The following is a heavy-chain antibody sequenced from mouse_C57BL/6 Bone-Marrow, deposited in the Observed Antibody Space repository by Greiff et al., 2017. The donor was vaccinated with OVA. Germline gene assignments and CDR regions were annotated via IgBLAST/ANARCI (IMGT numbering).Heavy chain of an antibody. V-gene: IGHV5-6*01. CDR3: ARPVVATFDY. Sequence: EVKLQESGGDLVKPGGSLKLSCAASGFTFSSYGMSWVRQTPDKRLEWVATISSGGSYTYYPDSVKGRFTISRDNAKNTLYQQMSSLKSEDTAMYYCARPVVATFDYWGQGTTLTVSS. D-gene: IGHD1-1*01. CDR2: ISSGGSYT. CDR1: GFTFSSYG. J-gene: IGHJ2*01.